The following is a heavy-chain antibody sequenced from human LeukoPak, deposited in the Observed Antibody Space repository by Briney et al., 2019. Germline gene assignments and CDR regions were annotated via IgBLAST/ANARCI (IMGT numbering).Heavy chain of an antibody. Sequence: PGGSLRLSCATPGFIFSGYWMTWVRQAPGKGLEWVANIKQDGSEKYYVDSVKGRFTISRDNAKNSLYLQMNSLRADDTAVYYCARVPSGKGWNYYYYGMDVWGKGTTVTVSS. CDR3: ARVPSGKGWNYYYYGMDV. CDR2: IKQDGSEK. D-gene: IGHD1-1*01. J-gene: IGHJ6*04. CDR1: GFIFSGYW. V-gene: IGHV3-7*03.